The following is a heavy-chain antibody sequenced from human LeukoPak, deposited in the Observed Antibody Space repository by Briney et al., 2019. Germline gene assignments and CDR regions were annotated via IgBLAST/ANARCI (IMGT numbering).Heavy chain of an antibody. D-gene: IGHD6-19*01. Sequence: GGSLRLSCAASGFTFSSCSMNWVRQAPGKGLEWVSSISSSSSYIYYADSVKGRFTISRDNAKNSLYLQMNSLRAEDTAVYYCARDSPGQWLAPAEFGDYYGMDVWGQGTTVTVSS. CDR3: ARDSPGQWLAPAEFGDYYGMDV. J-gene: IGHJ6*02. CDR1: GFTFSSCS. V-gene: IGHV3-21*01. CDR2: ISSSSSYI.